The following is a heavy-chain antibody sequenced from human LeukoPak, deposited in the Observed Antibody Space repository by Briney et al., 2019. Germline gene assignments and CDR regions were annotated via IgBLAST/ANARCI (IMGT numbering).Heavy chain of an antibody. V-gene: IGHV3-23*01. CDR1: GFTFSADA. D-gene: IGHD3-3*01. J-gene: IGHJ6*02. CDR3: AKAISPRLDYYYGMDV. Sequence: GGSLRLSCAASGFTFSADAMSWVRQDPGKGLEWVSAIRGSGGSTYYADSVKGRFTISRDNSKNTLNLQMKSLRAEDTAVYFCAKAISPRLDYYYGMDVWGQGTTVTVSS. CDR2: IRGSGGST.